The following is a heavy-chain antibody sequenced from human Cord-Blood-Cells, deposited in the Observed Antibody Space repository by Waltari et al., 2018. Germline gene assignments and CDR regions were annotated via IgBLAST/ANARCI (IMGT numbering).Heavy chain of an antibody. CDR2: MKRKTEGGTT. CDR3: TTGGRYGDYFDY. J-gene: IGHJ4*02. D-gene: IGHD4-17*01. Sequence: EVQLVESGGGLVKPGGSLRLSCAASGFTFSNAWMSWVRHAPGKGLEGGGRMKRKTEGGTTDYAAPVKGRFTISRDDSKNTLYLQMNSLKTEDTAVYYCTTGGRYGDYFDYWGQGTLVTVSS. V-gene: IGHV3-15*01. CDR1: GFTFSNAW.